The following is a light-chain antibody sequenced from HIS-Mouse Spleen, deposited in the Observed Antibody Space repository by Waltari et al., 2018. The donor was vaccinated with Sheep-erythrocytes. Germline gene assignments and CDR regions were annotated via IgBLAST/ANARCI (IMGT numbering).Light chain of an antibody. CDR2: LGY. CDR3: MQALQTPWT. Sequence: DIVMTQSPLSLPVTPGEPASIPCRPSQSLLHSNGYNYLDWYLQKPGQSPQLLIYLGYNRASGVPDRFSGSGSGTDFTLKISRVEAEDVGVYYCMQALQTPWTFGQGTKVEIK. V-gene: IGKV2-28*01. J-gene: IGKJ1*01. CDR1: QSLLHSNGYNY.